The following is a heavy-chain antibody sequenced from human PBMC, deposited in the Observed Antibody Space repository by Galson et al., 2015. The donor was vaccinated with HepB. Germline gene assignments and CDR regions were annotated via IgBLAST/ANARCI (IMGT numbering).Heavy chain of an antibody. D-gene: IGHD3-3*01. CDR2: ISGSGGST. CDR3: APFPGFFDAFDI. J-gene: IGHJ3*02. V-gene: IGHV3-23*01. Sequence: SLRLSCAASGFTFSSYAMSWVRQAPGKGLEWVSAISGSGGSTYYADSVKGRFTISRDNSKNTLYLQMNSLRAEDTAVYYCAPFPGFFDAFDIWGQGTMVTVSS. CDR1: GFTFSSYA.